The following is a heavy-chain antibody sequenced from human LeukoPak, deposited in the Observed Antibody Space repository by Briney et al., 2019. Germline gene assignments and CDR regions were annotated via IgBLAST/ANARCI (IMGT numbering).Heavy chain of an antibody. CDR1: GASVISSH. CDR3: SEGYFEPFAH. Sequence: SETLSLTCVVSGASVISSHWNWIRQLPGKGLEWIGCLSYTGKTDYNPSLSGRVTMSLGTSNDQVSLTLRSVTAADTAVYYCSEGYFEPFAHWGQGILVAVSS. CDR2: LSYTGKT. V-gene: IGHV4-59*02. D-gene: IGHD3-9*01. J-gene: IGHJ4*02.